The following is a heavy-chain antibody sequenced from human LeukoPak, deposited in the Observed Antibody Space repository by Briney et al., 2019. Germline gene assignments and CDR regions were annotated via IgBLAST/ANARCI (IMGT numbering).Heavy chain of an antibody. D-gene: IGHD2-8*01. CDR1: GYTFTSYY. J-gene: IGHJ3*02. V-gene: IGHV1-2*02. Sequence: ASVKVSCKASGYTFTSYYMHWVRQAPGQGLEWMGWINPNSGGTNYAQKFQGRGTMTRDTSISTAYMELSRLRSDDTAVYYCARDLEDIVLMVYATGFDIWGQGTMVTVSS. CDR3: ARDLEDIVLMVYATGFDI. CDR2: INPNSGGT.